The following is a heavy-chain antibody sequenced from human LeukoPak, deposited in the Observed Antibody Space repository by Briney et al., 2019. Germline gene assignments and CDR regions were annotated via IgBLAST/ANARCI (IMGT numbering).Heavy chain of an antibody. CDR2: INPNSGGT. Sequence: ASVKVSCKASGYTFTGYYMHWVRQAPGQGLEWMGWINPNSGGTNYAQKFQGRVAMTTDTSTSTAYMELRSLRSDDTAVYYCARWGPYSSGHYYYGMDVWGQGTTVTVSS. CDR3: ARWGPYSSGHYYYGMDV. J-gene: IGHJ6*02. CDR1: GYTFTGYY. D-gene: IGHD6-19*01. V-gene: IGHV1-2*02.